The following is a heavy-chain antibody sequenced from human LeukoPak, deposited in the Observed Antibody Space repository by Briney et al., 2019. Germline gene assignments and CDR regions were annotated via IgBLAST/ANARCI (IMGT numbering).Heavy chain of an antibody. CDR2: ISRSSSYI. CDR3: ARGTMFPYYFDY. D-gene: IGHD3-10*02. V-gene: IGHV3-21*01. J-gene: IGHJ4*02. CDR1: GFTFSSYG. Sequence: GGTLRLSCAASGFTFSSYGMSWVRQAPGKGLEWVSFISRSSSYIYYADSLEGRFTISRDNAKNSLYLQMNSLRAEDTAVYYCARGTMFPYYFDYWGQGTLVTVSS.